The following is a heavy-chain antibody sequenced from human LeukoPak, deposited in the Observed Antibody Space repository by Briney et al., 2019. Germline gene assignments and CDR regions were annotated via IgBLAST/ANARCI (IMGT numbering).Heavy chain of an antibody. D-gene: IGHD4-17*01. CDR1: GYTFTVYY. CDR2: INPNSGGT. CDR3: ARDHHDYGDYGAFDI. V-gene: IGHV1-2*02. J-gene: IGHJ3*02. Sequence: ASVKVSCKASGYTFTVYYMHWVRQAPGQGLEWMGWINPNSGGTNYAQKFQGRVTMTRDTSISTAYMELSRLRSDDTAVYYCARDHHDYGDYGAFDIWGQGTMVTVSS.